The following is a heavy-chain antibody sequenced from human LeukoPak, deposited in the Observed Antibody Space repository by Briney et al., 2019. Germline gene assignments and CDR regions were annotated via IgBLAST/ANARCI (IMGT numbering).Heavy chain of an antibody. D-gene: IGHD5-12*01. CDR2: MNPNSGNT. J-gene: IGHJ6*02. Sequence: ASVKVSCKASGYTFTSYDINWVRQATGQGLEWMGWMNPNSGNTGYAQKLQGRVTMTRNTSISTAYMELSSLRSEDTAVYYCARAPSGWLPYANYYYYGMDVWGQGTTVTVSS. CDR3: ARAPSGWLPYANYYYYGMDV. CDR1: GYTFTSYD. V-gene: IGHV1-8*01.